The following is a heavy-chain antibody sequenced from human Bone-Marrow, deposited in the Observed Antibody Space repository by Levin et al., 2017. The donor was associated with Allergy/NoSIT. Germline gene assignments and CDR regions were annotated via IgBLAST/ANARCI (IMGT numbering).Heavy chain of an antibody. Sequence: PGGSLRLSCAASGFMFRDFAMHWVRQAPGKGLEWITSISWNSGNIAYADSVVGRFTVSRENAENSLYLQMYNLRIEDTALYFCIKDMGRGGSTLSKRHWYFNGLDVWGQGTPVTVSS. CDR3: IKDMGRGGSTLSKRHWYFNGLDV. V-gene: IGHV3-9*01. D-gene: IGHD3-16*01. CDR2: ISWNSGNI. CDR1: GFMFRDFA. J-gene: IGHJ6*02.